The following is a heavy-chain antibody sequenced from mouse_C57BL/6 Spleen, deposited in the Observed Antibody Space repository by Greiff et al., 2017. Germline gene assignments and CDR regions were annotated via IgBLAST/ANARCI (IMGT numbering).Heavy chain of an antibody. CDR3: ASEGSPGWFAY. Sequence: QVHVKQSGAELARPGASVKMSCKASGYTFTSYTMHWVKQRPGQGLEWIGYINPSSGYTKYNQKFKDKATLTADKSSSTAYMQLSSLTSEDSAVYYCASEGSPGWFAYWGQGTLVTVSA. CDR1: GYTFTSYT. V-gene: IGHV1-4*01. J-gene: IGHJ3*01. CDR2: INPSSGYT.